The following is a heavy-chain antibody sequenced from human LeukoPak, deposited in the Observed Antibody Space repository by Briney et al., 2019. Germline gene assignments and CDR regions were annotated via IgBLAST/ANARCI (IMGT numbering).Heavy chain of an antibody. J-gene: IGHJ5*01. V-gene: IGHV3-9*01. Sequence: PGGSLRLSCAASGFTFDDYAMHWVRQAPGKGLEWVSGISWNSGTVGYADSVKGRFTISRDNAKNSLYLQMNSLRAEDTALYYCAKDTGAVAGTFNWFESWGQGTLVTVSS. CDR3: AKDTGAVAGTFNWFES. D-gene: IGHD6-19*01. CDR1: GFTFDDYA. CDR2: ISWNSGTV.